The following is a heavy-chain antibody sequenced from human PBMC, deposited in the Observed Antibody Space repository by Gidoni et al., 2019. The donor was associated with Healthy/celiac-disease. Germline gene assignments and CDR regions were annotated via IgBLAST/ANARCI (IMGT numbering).Heavy chain of an antibody. Sequence: QVQLVQSGAEVKKPGSSVKVSCKASGGPFSSYAISWVRQAPGQGLEWMGGIIPIFGTANYAQKFQGRVTITADKSTSTAYMELSSLRSEDTAVYYCARAMTTVTTGYYYYGMDVWGQGTTVTVSS. CDR3: ARAMTTVTTGYYYYGMDV. CDR2: IIPIFGTA. V-gene: IGHV1-69*06. D-gene: IGHD4-4*01. CDR1: GGPFSSYA. J-gene: IGHJ6*02.